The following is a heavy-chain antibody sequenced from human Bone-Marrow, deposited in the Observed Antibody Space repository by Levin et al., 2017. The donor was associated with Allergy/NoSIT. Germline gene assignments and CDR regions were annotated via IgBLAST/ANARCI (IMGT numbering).Heavy chain of an antibody. CDR2: MYKTSSA. J-gene: IGHJ6*03. Sequence: LEILFLTFIFSFFSLPPPPLSWIRQPPGKGLEWLGYMYKTSSANFNPSLKSRVSMSSSLSKNQFSLSLSSVTAADTAVYYCTRQAYGTRYYSRSPKNKQDDYYYMDVWGRGTTVTVSS. CDR3: TRQAYGTRYYSRSPKNKQDDYYYMDV. V-gene: IGHV4-59*11. CDR1: FFSLPPPP. D-gene: IGHD3-10*01.